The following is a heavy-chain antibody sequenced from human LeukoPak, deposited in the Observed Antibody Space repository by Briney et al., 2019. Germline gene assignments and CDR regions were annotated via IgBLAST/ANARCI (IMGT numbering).Heavy chain of an antibody. CDR2: INPNSGGT. J-gene: IGHJ4*02. V-gene: IGHV1-2*02. CDR3: ARDMVRGVRSVGY. CDR1: GYTFTGYY. Sequence: ASVKVSCKASGYTFTGYYMHWVRQAPGQGLEWMGWINPNSGGTNYAQKFQGRVTMTRDTSISTAYMEPSRLRSDDTAVYYCARDMVRGVRSVGYWGQGTLVTVSS. D-gene: IGHD3-10*01.